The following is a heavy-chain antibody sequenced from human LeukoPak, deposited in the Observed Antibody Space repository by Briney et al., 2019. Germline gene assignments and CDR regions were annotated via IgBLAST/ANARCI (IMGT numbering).Heavy chain of an antibody. Sequence: SETLSLTCAVYGGSFSGYYWSWIRQPPGKGLEWIGEINHSGSTNYNPSLKSRVTISVDTSKNQFSLKLSSVTAADTAVYYCARLRDGYTAAGYWGQGTLVTVSS. CDR2: INHSGST. V-gene: IGHV4-34*01. CDR3: ARLRDGYTAAGY. J-gene: IGHJ4*02. CDR1: GGSFSGYY. D-gene: IGHD5-24*01.